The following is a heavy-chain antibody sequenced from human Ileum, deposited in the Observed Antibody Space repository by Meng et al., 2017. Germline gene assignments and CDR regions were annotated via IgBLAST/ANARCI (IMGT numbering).Heavy chain of an antibody. V-gene: IGHV4-61*01. CDR1: GASVNFGLSF. Sequence: QGELQESGPGLVRPSETLSLSCTVSGASVNFGLSFWSWIRQSPGKTLEWIGHTYYTGLTNYNPSLKSRVAISLDASKNQFSLKLNSVSAADSAVYFYARTYNTPFFDSWGQGTLVTVSS. J-gene: IGHJ4*02. D-gene: IGHD1-14*01. CDR2: TYYTGLT. CDR3: ARTYNTPFFDS.